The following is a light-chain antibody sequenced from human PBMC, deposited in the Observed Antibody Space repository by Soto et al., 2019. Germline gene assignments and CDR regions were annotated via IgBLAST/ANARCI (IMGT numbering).Light chain of an antibody. CDR2: DVT. CDR3: SSYTNINTRAGV. V-gene: IGLV2-14*03. Sequence: QSVLTQPASVSGSPGQSITISCTGTSGDIGSYNRVSWYQQPPGKAPKLIIYDVTDRPSGVSNRFSGSKSGNTASLTISGLQAEDEAEYYCSSYTNINTRAGVFGTGTKVTVL. J-gene: IGLJ1*01. CDR1: SGDIGSYNR.